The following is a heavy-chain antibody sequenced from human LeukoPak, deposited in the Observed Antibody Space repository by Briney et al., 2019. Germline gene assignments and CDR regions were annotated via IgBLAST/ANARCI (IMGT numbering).Heavy chain of an antibody. D-gene: IGHD6-13*01. CDR1: GFTVNRTY. CDR2: IYSGGST. J-gene: IGHJ4*02. Sequence: PGGSLRLSCAASGFTVNRTYMSWVRQAPGRGLEWVSVIYSGGSTYYADSVKGRFTISRDNSKNTLYLQMNSLRAEDTAVYYCARTYSSSWQYYFDYWGQGTLVTVSS. CDR3: ARTYSSSWQYYFDY. V-gene: IGHV3-53*01.